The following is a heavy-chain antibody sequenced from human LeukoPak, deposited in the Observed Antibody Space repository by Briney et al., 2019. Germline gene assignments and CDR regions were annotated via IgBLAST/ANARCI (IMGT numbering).Heavy chain of an antibody. D-gene: IGHD2-2*01. V-gene: IGHV4-38-2*02. CDR3: AGLVVPGHFDP. CDR1: GYSISSGYY. J-gene: IGHJ5*02. Sequence: PSETLSLTCNVSGYSISSGYYWGWIRQPPGKGLQWIGTIYHSGSTYYNPSLKSRVTISVDTSKNQFSLKVNSVTAADTAVYYCAGLVVPGHFDPWGQGTLVTVSS. CDR2: IYHSGST.